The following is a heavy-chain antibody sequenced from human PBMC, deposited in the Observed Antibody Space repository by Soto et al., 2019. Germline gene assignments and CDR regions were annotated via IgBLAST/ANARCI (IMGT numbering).Heavy chain of an antibody. V-gene: IGHV2-5*01. Sequence: KESGPTLVKPTQTLTLTCTFSGFSLSTSGVGVGWIRQPPGKALEWLALIYWNDDKRYSPSLKSRLTITKDTSKNQVVLTMTNMDPVDTATYYCARTYYYDSSGYPYYFDYWGQGTLVTVSS. CDR3: ARTYYYDSSGYPYYFDY. D-gene: IGHD3-22*01. CDR1: GFSLSTSGVG. CDR2: IYWNDDK. J-gene: IGHJ4*02.